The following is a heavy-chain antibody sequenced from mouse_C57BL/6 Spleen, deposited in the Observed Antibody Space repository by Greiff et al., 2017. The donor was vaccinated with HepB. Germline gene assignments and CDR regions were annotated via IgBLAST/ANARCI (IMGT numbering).Heavy chain of an antibody. J-gene: IGHJ4*01. CDR1: GFTFSSYA. CDR2: ISDGGSYT. V-gene: IGHV5-4*01. Sequence: DVMLVESGGGLVKPGGSLKLSCAASGFTFSSYAMSWVRQTPEKRLEWVATISDGGSYTYYPDNVKGRFTISRDNAKNNLYLQMSHLKSEDTAMYYCARDRDDYAMDYWGQGTSVTVSS. CDR3: ARDRDDYAMDY.